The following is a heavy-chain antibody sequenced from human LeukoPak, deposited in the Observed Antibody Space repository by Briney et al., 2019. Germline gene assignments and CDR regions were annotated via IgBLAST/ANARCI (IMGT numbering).Heavy chain of an antibody. D-gene: IGHD1-26*01. J-gene: IGHJ4*02. CDR2: IIPMFGTA. CDR3: AIWDVGGTPTFDY. Sequence: SVKVSCKASGGTFSSSAINWVRQAPGQGLEWMGGIIPMFGTANYAQKFQGRVTITTDESTSTAYMELSSLRSEDTAAYYCAIWDVGGTPTFDYWGQGTLVTVSS. CDR1: GGTFSSSA. V-gene: IGHV1-69*05.